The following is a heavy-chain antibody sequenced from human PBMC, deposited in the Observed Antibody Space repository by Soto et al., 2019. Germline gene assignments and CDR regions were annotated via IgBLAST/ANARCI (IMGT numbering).Heavy chain of an antibody. J-gene: IGHJ4*02. V-gene: IGHV1-69*18. D-gene: IGHD1-1*01. CDR2: IMPIFNAP. CDR3: AKEALATGTTYSF. Sequence: QVQLVQSGAEVKKPGSSVKVSCKASGGIFNTYTFTWVRQAPGQGLEWLGSIMPIFNAPKYAQRFQDRLPITADEPTSTLYMELNGLRSEDTAVFFCAKEALATGTTYSFRGQGTLVTVSS. CDR1: GGIFNTYT.